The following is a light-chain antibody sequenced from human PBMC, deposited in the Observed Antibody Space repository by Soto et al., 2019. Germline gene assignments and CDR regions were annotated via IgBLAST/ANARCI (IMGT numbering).Light chain of an antibody. CDR2: NVS. CDR1: QSLAYIDGNTY. V-gene: IGKV2-30*01. CDR3: MQSTHWPPYT. J-gene: IGKJ2*01. Sequence: EVVMTQSPLSLPVTLGQPASISCRSSQSLAYIDGNTYLTWFHQRPGQSPRRLIYNVSNRDSGXPXSSXGSGSGTDFTLKISRVEAEDVGIYYCMQSTHWPPYTFGQGTKLEIK.